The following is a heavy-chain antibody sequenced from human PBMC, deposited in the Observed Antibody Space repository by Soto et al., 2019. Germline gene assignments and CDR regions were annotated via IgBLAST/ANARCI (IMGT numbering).Heavy chain of an antibody. J-gene: IGHJ6*02. V-gene: IGHV6-1*01. CDR1: GDSVSINSGG. CDR2: TYYRSKWYN. D-gene: IGHD6-19*01. CDR3: ARDSVIAVAGMKYYGMDV. Sequence: PSQTLSLTCAISGDSVSINSGGWNLIRQSPSRGLEWLGRTYYRSKWYNDYAVSVKSRITINPDTSKNQFSLHLNSMTPEDTAVYYCARDSVIAVAGMKYYGMDVWGQGTTVTVSS.